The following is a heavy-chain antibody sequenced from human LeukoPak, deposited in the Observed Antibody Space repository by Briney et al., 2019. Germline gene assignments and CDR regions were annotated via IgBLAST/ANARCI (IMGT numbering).Heavy chain of an antibody. CDR1: GGSISSYY. CDR3: ARIAAAGHFDY. J-gene: IGHJ4*02. CDR2: IYYSGST. V-gene: IGHV4-59*01. D-gene: IGHD6-13*01. Sequence: SETLSLTCTVSGGSISSYYWSWIRQPPGKGLEWIGYIYYSGSTNYNPSLKSRVTISVDTSKNQFSLKLSSATATDTAVYYCARIAAAGHFDYWGQGTLVTVSS.